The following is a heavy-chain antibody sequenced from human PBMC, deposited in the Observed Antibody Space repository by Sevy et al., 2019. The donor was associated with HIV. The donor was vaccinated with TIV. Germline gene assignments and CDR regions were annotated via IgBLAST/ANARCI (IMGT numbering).Heavy chain of an antibody. CDR3: STHAGIAAAGRVFDY. CDR2: TRNKADGYTT. J-gene: IGHJ4*02. Sequence: GGSLRLSCAASGFTFSDHYMEWVRQAPAKGLEWVGRTRNKADGYTTEYAASVKGRFTISRDDSENSLYLQMNSLKTEDTAVYYCSTHAGIAAAGRVFDYWGQGALVTVSS. D-gene: IGHD6-13*01. V-gene: IGHV3-72*01. CDR1: GFTFSDHY.